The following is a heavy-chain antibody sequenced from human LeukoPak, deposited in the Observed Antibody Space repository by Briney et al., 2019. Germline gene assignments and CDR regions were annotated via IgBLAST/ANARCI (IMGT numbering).Heavy chain of an antibody. CDR1: GFTFSSYS. V-gene: IGHV3-21*01. CDR2: ISSSSSYI. CDR3: ARGTLHYGSYDAFDI. Sequence: GGSLRLSCAASGFTFSSYSMNWVRQAPGKGLEWVSSISSSSSYIYYADSVKGRFTISRDNAKNSLCLQMNSLRAEDTAVYYCARGTLHYGSYDAFDIWGQGTMVTVSS. J-gene: IGHJ3*02. D-gene: IGHD4-17*01.